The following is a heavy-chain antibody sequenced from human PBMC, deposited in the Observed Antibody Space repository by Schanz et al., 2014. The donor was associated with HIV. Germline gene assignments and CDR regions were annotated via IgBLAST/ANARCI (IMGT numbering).Heavy chain of an antibody. J-gene: IGHJ4*02. D-gene: IGHD4-4*01. CDR2: ISAGGRDT. V-gene: IGHV3-23*01. CDR1: GFTFSIYT. Sequence: EVQLLESGGGLVQPGGSLRLSCAASGFTFSIYTMNWVRQTPGKGLEWVSSISAGGRDTYYADSVKGRFTISRDNSKNTLYLQMNRLRAEDTALYFCANDPELTTITGYFDSWGQGTLVTVSS. CDR3: ANDPELTTITGYFDS.